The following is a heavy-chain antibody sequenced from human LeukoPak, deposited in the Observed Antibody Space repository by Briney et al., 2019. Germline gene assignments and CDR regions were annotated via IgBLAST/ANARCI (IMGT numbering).Heavy chain of an antibody. D-gene: IGHD2-15*01. CDR3: RGYCSGGSCYFLVDY. V-gene: IGHV3-21*01. Sequence: GGSLRLSCAAPGFSFTNYTMNWVRQAPGKGLEWVSSISSSSYRYYADSVKGRFTISRDNAKNSLYLQMNSLRAEDTAVYCARGYCSGGSCYFLVDYWGQGTLVTVSS. J-gene: IGHJ4*02. CDR2: ISSSSYR. CDR1: GFSFTNYT.